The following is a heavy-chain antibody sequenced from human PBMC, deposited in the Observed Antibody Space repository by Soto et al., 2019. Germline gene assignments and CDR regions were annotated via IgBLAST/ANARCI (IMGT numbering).Heavy chain of an antibody. CDR2: TSYSGTT. CDR3: ARSGDSGYDSHNYYMDV. Sequence: SVTRWLTCIVSRGTNRYCFWTWLRQPPGWRRETIGYTSYSGTTNSNTTLKSRVTLSVDTAANRCSLRGRSVTAADTAFYYCARSGDSGYDSHNYYMDVWGKGTTVTVSS. V-gene: IGHV4-59*01. D-gene: IGHD5-12*01. J-gene: IGHJ6*03. CDR1: RGTNRYCF.